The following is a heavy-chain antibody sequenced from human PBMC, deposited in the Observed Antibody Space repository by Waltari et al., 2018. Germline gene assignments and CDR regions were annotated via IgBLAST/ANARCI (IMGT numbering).Heavy chain of an antibody. J-gene: IGHJ4*02. CDR3: AKRYSFGGLFDY. Sequence: EVQLLESGGGLVQPGGSLRLSCAASGFTLSSYAMSWVRQAPGRGLEWVSGISGSGGTTYYADSVKGRFTISRDNSKNTLYLQMNSLRAEDTAVYYCAKRYSFGGLFDYWGQGTLVTVSS. CDR2: ISGSGGTT. CDR1: GFTLSSYA. D-gene: IGHD6-13*01. V-gene: IGHV3-23*01.